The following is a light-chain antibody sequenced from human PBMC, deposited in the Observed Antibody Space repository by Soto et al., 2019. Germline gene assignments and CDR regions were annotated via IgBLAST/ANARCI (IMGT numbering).Light chain of an antibody. J-gene: IGKJ3*01. CDR3: QQYGVSPQS. CDR1: QSISSY. V-gene: IGKV3-20*01. CDR2: GAT. Sequence: PQSPSSLSASVGDRDSITCRASQSISSYLAWYQQKRGQAPRLLVYGATTRATGIPDRFSGSGSGSDFTLTISRLESEDFAVYFCQQYGVSPQSFGPGTKVDIK.